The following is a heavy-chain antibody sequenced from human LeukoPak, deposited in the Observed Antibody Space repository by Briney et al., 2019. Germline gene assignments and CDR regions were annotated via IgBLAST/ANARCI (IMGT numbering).Heavy chain of an antibody. CDR1: GFTFSSYS. D-gene: IGHD3-10*01. Sequence: GGSLRLSRAASGFTFSSYSMSWVRQAPGKGLEWVSTIINSGSTTFYADSVKGRFTISRDNSKDALYLQMSSLRAEDTAVYYCAKRGAYYFDEWGQGTLVTVSS. CDR3: AKRGAYYFDE. V-gene: IGHV3-23*01. CDR2: IINSGSTT. J-gene: IGHJ4*02.